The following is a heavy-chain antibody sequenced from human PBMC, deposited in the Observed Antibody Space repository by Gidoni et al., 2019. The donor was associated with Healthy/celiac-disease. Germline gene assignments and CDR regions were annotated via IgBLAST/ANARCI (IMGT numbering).Heavy chain of an antibody. J-gene: IGHJ1*01. CDR3: ASHMDSSGYYGYFQH. CDR2: IYSGGST. D-gene: IGHD3-22*01. CDR1: GFTVSRNY. V-gene: IGHV3-53*02. Sequence: EVQLVETGGGLIQPGGSLRLSCAASGFTVSRNYMSWVRQAPGKGLGWVSVIYSGGSTYYADSVKGRFTISRDNSKNTLYLQMNSLRAEDTAVYYCASHMDSSGYYGYFQHWGQGTLVTVSS.